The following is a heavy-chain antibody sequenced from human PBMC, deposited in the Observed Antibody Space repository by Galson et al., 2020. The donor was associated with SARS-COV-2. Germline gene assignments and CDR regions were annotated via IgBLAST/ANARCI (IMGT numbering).Heavy chain of an antibody. CDR2: TYYKSQWYN. Sequence: SQTLSLTCAISGESVSSNRAAWNWIRQSPSRGLEWLGRTYYKSQWYNDYAVSVKSRITINPDTSKNQFSLHLNSVTPEDTAVYYCARGAAGISRPVDWGQGTLVTVSS. V-gene: IGHV6-1*01. J-gene: IGHJ4*02. CDR1: GESVSSNRAA. CDR3: ARGAAGISRPVD. D-gene: IGHD6-13*01.